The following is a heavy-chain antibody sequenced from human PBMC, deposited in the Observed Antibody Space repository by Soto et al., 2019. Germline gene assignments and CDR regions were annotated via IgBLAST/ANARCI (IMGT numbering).Heavy chain of an antibody. J-gene: IGHJ3*02. CDR2: IDPYSGGT. Sequence: QVPLVQSGAEVKKPGASVKVSCKASGYTFTAYYMHWVRQAPGQGLEWMGWIDPYSGGTNYAQKLQGRVTMNRDTSISTVYMELSRLRSDDTAVYYGAKNLRVTLPDGFDMWGQGTMLTVSS. CDR3: AKNLRVTLPDGFDM. CDR1: GYTFTAYY. V-gene: IGHV1-2*02. D-gene: IGHD5-18*01.